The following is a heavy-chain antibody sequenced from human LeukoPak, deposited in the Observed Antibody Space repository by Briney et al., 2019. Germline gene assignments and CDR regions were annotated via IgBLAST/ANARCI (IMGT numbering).Heavy chain of an antibody. CDR2: IYYSGST. V-gene: IGHV4-31*03. D-gene: IGHD2-2*01. Sequence: SQTLSLTCTVSGGSISSDGYYWSRIRPHPGKGLEWFGYIYYSGSTYYKPSLKSRVTISVDTSKNQFSLKLSSVTAADTAVYYCARVRSIAPCCSSTSCFRWFDPWGQGTLVTVSS. CDR3: ARVRSIAPCCSSTSCFRWFDP. J-gene: IGHJ5*02. CDR1: GGSISSDGYY.